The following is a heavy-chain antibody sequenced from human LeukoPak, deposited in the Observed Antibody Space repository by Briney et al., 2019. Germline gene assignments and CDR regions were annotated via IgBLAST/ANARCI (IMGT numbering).Heavy chain of an antibody. CDR1: GFTFSSYG. CDR3: AKDLHSGWYFDY. CDR2: IRHDGSNK. V-gene: IGHV3-30*02. Sequence: PGGSLRLSCAASGFTFSSYGMHWVRQAPGKGLEWVAFIRHDGSNKYYADSVKGRFTISRDNSKNTLYLQMNSLRAEDTAVYYCAKDLHSGWYFDYWGQGTLVTVSS. J-gene: IGHJ4*02. D-gene: IGHD6-19*01.